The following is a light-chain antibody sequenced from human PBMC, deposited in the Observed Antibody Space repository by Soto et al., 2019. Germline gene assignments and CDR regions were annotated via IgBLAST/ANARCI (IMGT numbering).Light chain of an antibody. V-gene: IGLV2-11*01. CDR1: SSDVGAYDY. J-gene: IGLJ2*01. CDR3: RSFAGHDTVAV. CDR2: DVN. Sequence: QSALTQPRSVSGSPGQSVTISCTGTSSDVGAYDYVSWYQQHPGKPPKFMIYDVNKRPSGVPNRFSGSKSGNTASLTLAGLPAFDAAAYYCRSFAGHDTVAVFGGGTKLTVL.